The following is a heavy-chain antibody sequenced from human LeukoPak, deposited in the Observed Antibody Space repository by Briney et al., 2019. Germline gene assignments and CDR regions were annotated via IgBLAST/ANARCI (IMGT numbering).Heavy chain of an antibody. D-gene: IGHD6-13*01. CDR2: IYTSGST. CDR3: ARDFGYSSSWYRRTNYYFDY. J-gene: IGHJ4*02. Sequence: KASETLSLTCTVSGGSISSGSYYWSWIRQPAGKGLEWIGRIYTSGSTNYNPSLKSRVTISVDTSKNQFSLKLSSVTAADTAVYYCARDFGYSSSWYRRTNYYFDYWGQGTLVTVSS. V-gene: IGHV4-61*02. CDR1: GGSISSGSYY.